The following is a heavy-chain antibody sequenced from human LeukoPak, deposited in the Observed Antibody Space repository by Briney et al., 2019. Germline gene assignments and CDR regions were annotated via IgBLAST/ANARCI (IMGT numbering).Heavy chain of an antibody. J-gene: IGHJ6*03. D-gene: IGHD3-16*01. CDR2: ISGSGGST. CDR1: GFPFISYA. Sequence: PGGSLNLSCAASGFPFISYAMSGVRQAPGKGRERVSAISGSGGSTYYADSVKGRFTISRDNSKNTLYLQMNSLRAEDTAVYYCAKSKDHIGDYYYMDVWGKGTTVTVSS. CDR3: AKSKDHIGDYYYMDV. V-gene: IGHV3-23*01.